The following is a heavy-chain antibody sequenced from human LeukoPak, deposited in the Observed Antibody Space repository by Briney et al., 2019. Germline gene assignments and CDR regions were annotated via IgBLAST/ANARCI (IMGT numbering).Heavy chain of an antibody. CDR2: IITIFGTT. J-gene: IGHJ4*02. Sequence: SVKVSSKASGGTFSNYAIGWVRQAPGQGVEWVGGIITIFGTTAYAQNLQGRVTITADGSTSTAWMKLSNLRSEDTAVYYCARGSRYSNTLFDYWGQGTLVTVSS. CDR3: ARGSRYSNTLFDY. D-gene: IGHD4-11*01. V-gene: IGHV1-69*13. CDR1: GGTFSNYA.